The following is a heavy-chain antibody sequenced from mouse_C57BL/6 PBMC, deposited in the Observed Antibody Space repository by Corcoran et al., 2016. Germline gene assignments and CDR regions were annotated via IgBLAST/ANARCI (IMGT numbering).Heavy chain of an antibody. Sequence: QIQLVQSGPELKKPGETVKISCKASGYTFTTYGMSWVKQAPGKGLKWMGWINTYSGVPTYADDFKGRFAFSLETSASTAYLQINNLKNEDTATYFCARDSNYDYWGQGTTLTVSS. V-gene: IGHV9-3*01. CDR3: ARDSNYDY. CDR2: INTYSGVP. J-gene: IGHJ2*01. CDR1: GYTFTTYG. D-gene: IGHD2-5*01.